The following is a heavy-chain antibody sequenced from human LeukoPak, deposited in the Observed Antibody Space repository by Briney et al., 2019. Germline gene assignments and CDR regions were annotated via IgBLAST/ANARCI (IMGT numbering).Heavy chain of an antibody. J-gene: IGHJ4*02. V-gene: IGHV3-23*01. CDR3: ARNDWWELLAAGDY. CDR2: ISGSDGST. CDR1: GFTFSSYA. D-gene: IGHD1-26*01. Sequence: GGSLRLSCAASGFTFSSYAMSWVRQAPGKGLECVSSISGSDGSTYYADSVKGRFTISRDNAKNSLYLQMNSLRAEDTAVYYCARNDWWELLAAGDYWGQGTLVTVSS.